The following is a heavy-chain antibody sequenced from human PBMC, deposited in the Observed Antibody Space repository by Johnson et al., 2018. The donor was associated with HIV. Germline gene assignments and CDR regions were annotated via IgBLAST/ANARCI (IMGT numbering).Heavy chain of an antibody. V-gene: IGHV3-15*01. CDR2: IKSKTDGGTT. CDR3: TTDPGSGSYYNVDAFDI. J-gene: IGHJ3*02. D-gene: IGHD3-10*01. CDR1: GFTFSNAW. Sequence: VQLVESGGGLVKPGGSLRLSCAASGFTFSNAWMSWVRQAPGKGLEWVGRIKSKTDGGTTDYAAPVKGRFTIPRDDSKNTLYLQMNSLKTEDTAVYYCTTDPGSGSYYNVDAFDIWGQGTMVTVSS.